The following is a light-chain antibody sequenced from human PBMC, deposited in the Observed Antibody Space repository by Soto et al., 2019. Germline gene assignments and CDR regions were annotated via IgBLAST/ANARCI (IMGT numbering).Light chain of an antibody. CDR3: QQYNNWPRIT. J-gene: IGKJ3*01. Sequence: EIVMTQSPATLSVSPGERATLSCSASQSVSSNLAWYQQKPGQAPRLLIYGASTRATGIPARFSGSGSGTEFTLTISSLQSEDFAVYYCQQYNNWPRITFGPGTKVDIK. CDR1: QSVSSN. V-gene: IGKV3-15*01. CDR2: GAS.